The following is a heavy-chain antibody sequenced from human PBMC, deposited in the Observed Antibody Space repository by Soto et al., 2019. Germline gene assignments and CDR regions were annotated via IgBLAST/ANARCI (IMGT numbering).Heavy chain of an antibody. J-gene: IGHJ6*02. CDR2: ISYDGSNK. V-gene: IGHV3-30-3*01. D-gene: IGHD3-3*01. Sequence: GGSLRLSCAASGCTFSSYAMHWVRQAPGKGLEWVAVISYDGSNKYYADSVKGRFTISRDNSKNTLYLQMNSLRAEDTAVYYCARTNNDFWSGYYPVLDGMDVWGQGTTVTVSS. CDR3: ARTNNDFWSGYYPVLDGMDV. CDR1: GCTFSSYA.